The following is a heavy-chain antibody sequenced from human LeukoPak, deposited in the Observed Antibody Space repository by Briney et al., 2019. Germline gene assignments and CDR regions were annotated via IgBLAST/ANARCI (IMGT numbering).Heavy chain of an antibody. CDR3: TRIGYSSSWSGDY. Sequence: GGSLRLSCAASGFTFSSFGMHWVRQAPGKGLKWVALISSDGSNEYYADSVKGRFSISRDNSKSTLYLRMNSLRVEDTAIYYCTRIGYSSSWSGDYWGQGTLVTVSS. CDR1: GFTFSSFG. V-gene: IGHV3-30-3*01. J-gene: IGHJ4*02. D-gene: IGHD6-13*01. CDR2: ISSDGSNE.